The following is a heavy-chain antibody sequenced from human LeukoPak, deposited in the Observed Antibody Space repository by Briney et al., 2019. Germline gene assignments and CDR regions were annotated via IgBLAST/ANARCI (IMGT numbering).Heavy chain of an antibody. D-gene: IGHD3-22*01. J-gene: IGHJ4*02. CDR3: ARYYYDSSGYYLPFGY. CDR1: GYTFTSYG. CDR2: ISAYNGNT. Sequence: GASVKVSCKSSGYTFTSYGISWVRQAPGQGLEWMGWISAYNGNTNYAQKLQGRVTMTTDTSTSTAYMELRSLRSDDTAVYYCARYYYDSSGYYLPFGYWGQGTLVTVSS. V-gene: IGHV1-18*01.